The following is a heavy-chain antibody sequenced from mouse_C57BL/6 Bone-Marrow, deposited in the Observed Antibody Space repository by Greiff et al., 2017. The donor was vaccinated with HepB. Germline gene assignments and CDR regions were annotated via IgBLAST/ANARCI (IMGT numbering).Heavy chain of an antibody. CDR2: ISSGSSTI. V-gene: IGHV5-17*01. J-gene: IGHJ4*01. D-gene: IGHD2-2*01. CDR3: ARRLRRPHYYAMDY. CDR1: GFTFSDYG. Sequence: VQLVESGGGLVKPGGSLKLSCAASGFTFSDYGMHWVRQAPEKGLEWVAYISSGSSTIYYADTVKGRFTISRDNAKNTLFLQMTSLRSEDTAMYYCARRLRRPHYYAMDYWGQGTSVTVSS.